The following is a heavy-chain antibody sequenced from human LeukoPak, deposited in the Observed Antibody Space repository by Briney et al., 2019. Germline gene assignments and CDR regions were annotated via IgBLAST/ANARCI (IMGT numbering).Heavy chain of an antibody. CDR3: ARGGVGTVTGVDY. CDR2: INHSGST. J-gene: IGHJ4*02. CDR1: GGSFSGYY. D-gene: IGHD4-17*01. V-gene: IGHV4-34*01. Sequence: PSETLSLTCAVYGGSFSGYYWSWIRQPPGKGLEWIGEINHSGSTNYNPSLKSRVTISVDTSKNQFSLKLSSVTAADTAVYYCARGGVGTVTGVDYWGQGNLVTVSS.